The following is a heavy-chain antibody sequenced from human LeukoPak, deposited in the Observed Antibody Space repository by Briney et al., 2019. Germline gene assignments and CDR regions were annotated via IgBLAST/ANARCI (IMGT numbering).Heavy chain of an antibody. CDR3: AKDQEQQLVTDYFDY. CDR1: GFTFSSYA. D-gene: IGHD6-13*01. V-gene: IGHV3-23*01. CDR2: ISGSGGST. Sequence: GGSLRLSCAASGFTFSSYAMSWVRQAPGKGLEWVSAISGSGGSTYYADSVKGRFTISRDNSKNTLYLQMNSLRAEDTAVYYSAKDQEQQLVTDYFDYWGQGTLVTVSS. J-gene: IGHJ4*02.